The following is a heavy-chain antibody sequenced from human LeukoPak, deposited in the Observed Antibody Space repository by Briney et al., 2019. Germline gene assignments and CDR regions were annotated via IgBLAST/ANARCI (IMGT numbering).Heavy chain of an antibody. V-gene: IGHV3-30-3*01. D-gene: IGHD5-18*01. CDR3: ARGEWIQLWSAFDY. CDR1: GFTFSSYA. J-gene: IGHJ4*02. Sequence: GRSLRLSCAASGFTFSSYAMHWVRQAPGKGLEWVAVISYGGSNKYYADSVKGRFTISRDNSKNTLYLQMNSLRAEDTAVYYCARGEWIQLWSAFDYWGQGTLVTVSS. CDR2: ISYGGSNK.